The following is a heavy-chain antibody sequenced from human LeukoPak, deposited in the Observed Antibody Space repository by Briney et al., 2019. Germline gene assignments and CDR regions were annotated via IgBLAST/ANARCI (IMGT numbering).Heavy chain of an antibody. CDR1: GGSISSGDYY. J-gene: IGHJ4*02. V-gene: IGHV4-30-4*08. Sequence: SQTLSLTCTVSGGSISSGDYYWSWIRQPPGKGLEWIGYIYYSGSTYYNPSLKSRVTISVDTSKNQFSLKLSSVTAADTAVYYCARIDCSSTSCYTEYGYFDYWGQGTLVTVSS. D-gene: IGHD2-2*02. CDR3: ARIDCSSTSCYTEYGYFDY. CDR2: IYYSGST.